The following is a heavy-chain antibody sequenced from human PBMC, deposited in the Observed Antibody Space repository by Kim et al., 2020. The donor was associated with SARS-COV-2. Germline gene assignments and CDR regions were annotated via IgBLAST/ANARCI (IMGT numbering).Heavy chain of an antibody. J-gene: IGHJ4*02. D-gene: IGHD3-9*01. V-gene: IGHV3-33*05. Sequence: GGSLRLSCAASGFTFSSYGMHWVRQAPGKGLEWVAVISYDGSNKYYADSVKGRFTISRDNSKNTLYLQMNSLRAEDTAVYYCASSPYDILTGYYLKYWGQGTLVTVSS. CDR1: GFTFSSYG. CDR2: ISYDGSNK. CDR3: ASSPYDILTGYYLKY.